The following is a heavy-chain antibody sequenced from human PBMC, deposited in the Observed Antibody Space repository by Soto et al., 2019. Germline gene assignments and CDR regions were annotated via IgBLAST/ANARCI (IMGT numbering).Heavy chain of an antibody. J-gene: IGHJ3*02. CDR1: GGTFSSYA. D-gene: IGHD1-26*01. Sequence: QVQLVQSGAEVKKPGSSVKVSCKASGGTFSSYAISWVRQAPGQGLEWMGGIIPIFGTANYAQKCQGRVTISADESTSTAYMELSSLRSEDTAVYYCARDHGDGSTGAFDIWCQGRMVTVSS. V-gene: IGHV1-69*01. CDR2: IIPIFGTA. CDR3: ARDHGDGSTGAFDI.